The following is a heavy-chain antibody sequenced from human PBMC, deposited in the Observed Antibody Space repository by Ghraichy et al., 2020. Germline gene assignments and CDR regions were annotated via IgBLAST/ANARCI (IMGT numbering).Heavy chain of an antibody. Sequence: SETLSLTCNVSGASITSYYWSWIRQPPGKGLEWIGFISYSGDTNYNSSLKSRVTISVDTSKNQFSLRLSSVTAADTAVYYCARALPAGSAIFLLDYWGQGTLVTVSS. J-gene: IGHJ4*02. CDR2: ISYSGDT. CDR1: GASITSYY. V-gene: IGHV4-59*01. CDR3: ARALPAGSAIFLLDY. D-gene: IGHD3-10*01.